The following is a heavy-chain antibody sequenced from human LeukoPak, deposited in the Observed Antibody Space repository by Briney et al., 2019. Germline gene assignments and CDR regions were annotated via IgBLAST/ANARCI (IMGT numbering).Heavy chain of an antibody. Sequence: GGSVRLSCAASGFTVSSNYMNWVRQAPGKGLEWVSVIYSGGSTYYADSVKGRFTISRDNSKNTLYLQMNSLSAEDTAVYYCARGSSLPTFDYWGQGTLVTVSS. CDR2: IYSGGST. CDR3: ARGSSLPTFDY. V-gene: IGHV3-53*01. D-gene: IGHD6-6*01. J-gene: IGHJ4*02. CDR1: GFTVSSNY.